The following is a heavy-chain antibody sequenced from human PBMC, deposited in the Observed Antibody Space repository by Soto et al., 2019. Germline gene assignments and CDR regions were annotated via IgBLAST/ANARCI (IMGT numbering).Heavy chain of an antibody. Sequence: SVKVSCKASGYTFASYGISWVRQAPGQGLEWMGWISAYNGNTNYAQKLQGRVTMTTDTSTSTAYMELRSLRSADTAVYYCARDFYGSGSYYRGPYNNWGQGTLVTVSS. D-gene: IGHD3-10*01. CDR3: ARDFYGSGSYYRGPYNN. V-gene: IGHV1-18*01. CDR1: GYTFASYG. CDR2: ISAYNGNT. J-gene: IGHJ4*02.